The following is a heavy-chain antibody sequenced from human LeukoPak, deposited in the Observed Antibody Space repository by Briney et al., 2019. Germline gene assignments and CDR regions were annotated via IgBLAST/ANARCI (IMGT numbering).Heavy chain of an antibody. CDR2: ISGSGGST. D-gene: IGHD3-10*01. CDR1: GFTFSSYG. V-gene: IGHV3-23*01. CDR3: AKDQTLLWFGDSGY. J-gene: IGHJ4*02. Sequence: PGGSLRLSCAASGFTFSSYGMHWVRQAPGKGLEWVSAISGSGGSTYYADSVKGRFTISRDNSKNTLYLQMNSLRAEDTAVYYCAKDQTLLWFGDSGYWGQGTLVTVSS.